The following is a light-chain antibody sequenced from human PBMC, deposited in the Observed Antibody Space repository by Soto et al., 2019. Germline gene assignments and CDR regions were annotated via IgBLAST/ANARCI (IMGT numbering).Light chain of an antibody. CDR1: SSDVGGYNY. J-gene: IGLJ2*01. CDR3: SSYAASTKI. V-gene: IGLV2-8*01. Sequence: QSVLTQPPSASGSPGQSVTISCTGTSSDVGGYNYVSWYQQHPGKAPKLIIYGVSKRPSGVPDRFSGPKSGNTASLTVSGLQADDEADYYCSSYAASTKIFGGGTKLTVL. CDR2: GVS.